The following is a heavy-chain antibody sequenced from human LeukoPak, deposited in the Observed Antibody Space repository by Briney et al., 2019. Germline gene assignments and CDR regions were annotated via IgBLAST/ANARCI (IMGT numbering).Heavy chain of an antibody. CDR2: ISTGGLRT. J-gene: IGHJ3*02. D-gene: IGHD3-10*01. V-gene: IGHV3-23*01. Sequence: GGSLRLSCAASGFTVSSNYMRWVRQAPGKGLEWVSSISTGGLRTYYADSVKGRFTISRDHSKTALYLQMRSLRVEDTALYYCAKDAYGSGSYDAFDIWGQGTMVTVSS. CDR1: GFTVSSNY. CDR3: AKDAYGSGSYDAFDI.